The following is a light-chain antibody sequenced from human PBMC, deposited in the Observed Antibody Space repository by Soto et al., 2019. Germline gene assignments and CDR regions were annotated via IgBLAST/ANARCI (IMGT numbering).Light chain of an antibody. CDR3: GAWEGSLNGFV. CDR1: SSNIGSNT. J-gene: IGLJ1*01. CDR2: NNN. Sequence: QPVLTQPPSASGTPGQRVTISCSGSSSNIGSNTVNWYQQLPGTAPKLLIYNNNQRPSGVPDRFSGSKSGTSASLAISGLQAEDEADYYWGAWEGSLNGFVFGTGTKLTVL. V-gene: IGLV1-44*01.